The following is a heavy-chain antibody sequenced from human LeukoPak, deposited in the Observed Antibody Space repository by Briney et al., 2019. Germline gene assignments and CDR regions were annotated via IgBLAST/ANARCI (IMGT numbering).Heavy chain of an antibody. Sequence: PSETLSLTCTVSGGSISSGDYYWSWIRRPPGKGLEWIGYIYYSGSTYYNPSLKSRVTISVDTSKNQFSLKLSSVTAADTAVYYCARGSFVVGSLNWFDPWGQGTLVTVSS. V-gene: IGHV4-30-4*01. CDR3: ARGSFVVGSLNWFDP. CDR2: IYYSGST. J-gene: IGHJ5*02. CDR1: GGSISSGDYY. D-gene: IGHD2-15*01.